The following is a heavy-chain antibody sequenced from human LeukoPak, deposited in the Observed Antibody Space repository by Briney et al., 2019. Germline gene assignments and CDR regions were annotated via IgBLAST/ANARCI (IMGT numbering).Heavy chain of an antibody. D-gene: IGHD3-10*01. J-gene: IGHJ6*02. CDR3: ARGGFGHAVDV. V-gene: IGHV3-74*01. CDR2: IGNDESAT. Sequence: GGSLRLSCAASGFTFSSYSMNWVRQAPGKGLEWVSNIGNDESATSYADSVKGRSTTSRDDAKNTLYLEMTRLGAENTAVYYCARGGFGHAVDVWGQGTTVTVSS. CDR1: GFTFSSYS.